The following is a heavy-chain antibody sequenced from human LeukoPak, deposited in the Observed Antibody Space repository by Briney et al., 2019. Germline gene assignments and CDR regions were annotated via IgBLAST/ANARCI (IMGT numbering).Heavy chain of an antibody. CDR2: VGGDGRVT. D-gene: IGHD5-24*01. Sequence: QTGGSLRLSCAASGFTFATYVMTWVRQAPGKGLEWVSSVGGDGRVTYYADSMKGRFTISRDSSKNTIFLQMNSLRVEDTAVYYCAKGISADGYNFERGADYWGQGAQVIVSS. CDR1: GFTFATYV. J-gene: IGHJ4*02. CDR3: AKGISADGYNFERGADY. V-gene: IGHV3-23*01.